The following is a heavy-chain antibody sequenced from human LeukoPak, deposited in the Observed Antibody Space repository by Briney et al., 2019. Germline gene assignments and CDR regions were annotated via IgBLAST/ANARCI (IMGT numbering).Heavy chain of an antibody. CDR3: AREVSGWYGGDY. V-gene: IGHV3-74*01. CDR1: GFTFSNYW. CDR2: INSDGSST. Sequence: PGGSLRLSCAASGFTFSNYWMHWVRQVPGEGLVWVSRINSDGSSTSYADSVKGRFTISRDNAKNTLYLQMNSLRAEDTAVYYCAREVSGWYGGDYWGQGTLVTVSS. D-gene: IGHD6-19*01. J-gene: IGHJ4*02.